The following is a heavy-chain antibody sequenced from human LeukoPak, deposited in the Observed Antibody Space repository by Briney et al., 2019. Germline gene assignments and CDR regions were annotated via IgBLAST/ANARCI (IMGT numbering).Heavy chain of an antibody. V-gene: IGHV3-33*01. J-gene: IGHJ3*02. CDR3: AIGYSYENDAFDI. CDR1: GFTFSSYG. CDR2: IWYDGSNK. Sequence: GGSLRLSCAASGFTFSSYGMHWVRQAPGKGLEWVAVIWYDGSNKYYADSVKGRFTISRDNSKNTLYLQMNSLRAEDTAVYYCAIGYSYENDAFDIWGQGTMVTVSS. D-gene: IGHD5-18*01.